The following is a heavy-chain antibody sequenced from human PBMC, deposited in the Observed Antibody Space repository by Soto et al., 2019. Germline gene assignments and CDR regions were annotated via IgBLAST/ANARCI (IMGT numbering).Heavy chain of an antibody. J-gene: IGHJ4*02. CDR3: ARAADIVVVTAIQSDNYFDY. CDR2: INAGNGNT. V-gene: IGHV1-3*01. CDR1: GYTFTSYA. D-gene: IGHD2-21*02. Sequence: ASVKVSCKASGYTFTSYAMHWVRQAPGQRLEWMGWINAGNGNTKYSQKFQGRVTITRDTSASTAYMELSSLRSEDTAVYYCARAADIVVVTAIQSDNYFDYWGQGTLVTVSS.